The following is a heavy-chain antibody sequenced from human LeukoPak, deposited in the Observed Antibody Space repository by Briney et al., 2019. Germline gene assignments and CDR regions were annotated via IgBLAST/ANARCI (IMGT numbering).Heavy chain of an antibody. CDR3: ARSYDYVWGSHFDY. D-gene: IGHD3-16*01. J-gene: IGHJ4*02. Sequence: GASVKVSCKASGGTFSSYTISWVRQAPGQGLEWMGRIIPTLGIANYAQKFQGRVTITADKSTSTAYMELSSLRSEDTAVYYCARSYDYVWGSHFDYWGQGTLVTVSS. V-gene: IGHV1-69*02. CDR2: IIPTLGIA. CDR1: GGTFSSYT.